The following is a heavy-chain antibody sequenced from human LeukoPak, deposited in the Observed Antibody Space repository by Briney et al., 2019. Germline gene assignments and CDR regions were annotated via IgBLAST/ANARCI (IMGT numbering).Heavy chain of an antibody. D-gene: IGHD6-19*01. V-gene: IGHV1-2*06. CDR1: GYTFTGYY. J-gene: IGHJ4*02. Sequence: ASVKVSCKASGYTFTGYYIHWVRQAPGQWLEWMGRINPNSGGTNYAQTFQGRVTMTRDTSISTAYMELSRLRSDDTAVYYCAREGSGWYFDYWGQETLVTVSS. CDR2: INPNSGGT. CDR3: AREGSGWYFDY.